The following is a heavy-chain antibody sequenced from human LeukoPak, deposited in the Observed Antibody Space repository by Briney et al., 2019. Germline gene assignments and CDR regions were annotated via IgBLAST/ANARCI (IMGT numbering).Heavy chain of an antibody. V-gene: IGHV1-2*02. CDR2: INPNSGGP. Sequence: GSLKVSCKASGYTFTAYYIHWVRQAPGQRLEWLGWINPNSGGPNYAQKFRGRVTMTRDTSISTVYMDLSMLTSDDTAVYYCARDRYSSSWYGMDVWGQGTTVTVSS. D-gene: IGHD6-13*01. CDR1: GYTFTAYY. J-gene: IGHJ6*02. CDR3: ARDRYSSSWYGMDV.